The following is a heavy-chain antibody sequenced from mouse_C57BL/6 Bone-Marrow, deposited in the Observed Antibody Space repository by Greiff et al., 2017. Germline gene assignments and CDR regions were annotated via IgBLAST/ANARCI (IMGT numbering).Heavy chain of an antibody. CDR1: GYTFTSYW. V-gene: IGHV1-55*01. CDR2: IYPGSGST. CDR3: ARYQAWFAY. J-gene: IGHJ3*01. Sequence: QVQLKQPGAELVKPGASVKMSCKASGYTFTSYWITWVKQRPGQGLEWIGDIYPGSGSTNYNEKFKSKATLTVDTPSSTAYMQLSSLTSEDSAVYYCARYQAWFAYWGQGTLVTVSA.